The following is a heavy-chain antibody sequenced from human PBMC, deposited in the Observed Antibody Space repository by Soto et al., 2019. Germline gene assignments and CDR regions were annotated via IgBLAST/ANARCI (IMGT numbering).Heavy chain of an antibody. CDR1: GGTFSSYA. CDR2: IIPIFGTA. D-gene: IGHD3-22*01. V-gene: IGHV1-69*06. CDR3: ARGDYDLGAFDL. Sequence: QVQLVQSGAEVKKPGSSVKVSCKASGGTFSSYAISWVRQAPGQGLEWMGGIIPIFGTANYAQKFLGIVTSTVDKVTSTAYLELSSLSSEDKAVYYCARGDYDLGAFDLWGQGSMVTVAS. J-gene: IGHJ3*01.